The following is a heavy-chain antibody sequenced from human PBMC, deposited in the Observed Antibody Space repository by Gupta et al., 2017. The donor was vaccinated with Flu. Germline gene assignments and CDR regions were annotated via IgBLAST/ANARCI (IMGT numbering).Heavy chain of an antibody. CDR3: IKDCSGGSCYPTPDY. Sequence: GRLLASGGELVQPGGFVRLSCAASGFTFSTYVICWVRQTPGKGMEWVSTISGSGDIRQYADSMKGRCTISRDNSKNMVYLQMDSLRAEDTALYYCIKDCSGGSCYPTPDYCAQGTLVTVSS. J-gene: IGHJ4*02. CDR2: ISGSGDIR. D-gene: IGHD2-15*01. CDR1: GFTFSTYV. V-gene: IGHV3-23*01.